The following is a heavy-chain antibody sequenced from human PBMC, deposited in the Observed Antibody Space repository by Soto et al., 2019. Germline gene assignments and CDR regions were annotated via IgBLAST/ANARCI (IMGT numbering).Heavy chain of an antibody. CDR2: IYDSQNT. Sequence: SETLSLTCTVSGGSVRSGGYYWSWIRHLPGKGLEWIAYIYDSQNTYYNPSLASRVSISVDASENQFSLRLASVTAADTAVYFCARASPFVTFDYWGQGALVTVSS. CDR3: ARASPFVTFDY. V-gene: IGHV4-31*03. CDR1: GGSVRSGGYY. D-gene: IGHD2-21*02. J-gene: IGHJ4*02.